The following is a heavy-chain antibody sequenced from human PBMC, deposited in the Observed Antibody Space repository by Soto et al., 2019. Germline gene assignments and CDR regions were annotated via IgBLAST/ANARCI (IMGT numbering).Heavy chain of an antibody. J-gene: IGHJ6*02. D-gene: IGHD5-12*01. Sequence: QMQLVESGGGAVQPGRSLRLSCAASGFTISYYPMHWVRQAPGKGLEWVAVISFDGSNKYYADSVKGRFTISRDNSKNTLYLKMKRLRLEDFAVYYCARGPGDMVAILYLYPLEGREPLSDVDVWGQGTTVTVSS. V-gene: IGHV3-30*04. CDR3: ARGPGDMVAILYLYPLEGREPLSDVDV. CDR2: ISFDGSNK. CDR1: GFTISYYP.